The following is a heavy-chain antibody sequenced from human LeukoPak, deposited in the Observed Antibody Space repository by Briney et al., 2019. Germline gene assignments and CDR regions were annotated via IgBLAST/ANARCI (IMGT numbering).Heavy chain of an antibody. Sequence: GGALRLSCVALGLHHSSYLMMGARRPPGGGLEWGSGISGGGSNTYYTDSVKGRFTISRDQSKNTLYVQMNSLRAEDTAIYYCAKSAGDYYYYYMDVWGKGTTVTVSS. CDR1: GLHHSSYL. J-gene: IGHJ6*03. CDR2: ISGGGSNT. CDR3: AKSAGDYYYYYMDV. V-gene: IGHV3-23*01. D-gene: IGHD3-10*01.